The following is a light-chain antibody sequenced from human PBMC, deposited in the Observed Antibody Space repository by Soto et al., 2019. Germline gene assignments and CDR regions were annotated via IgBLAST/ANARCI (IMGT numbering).Light chain of an antibody. CDR3: LQHSLSPFT. J-gene: IGKJ3*01. CDR1: QDIRKD. V-gene: IGKV1-17*01. CDR2: AAS. Sequence: DIQMTQSPSSLSASVGDRVTITCRASQDIRKDLGWYQQKPGKVPKRLISAASILQSGVPSRFSGSGSGTQFTLTITSLQAEDFATYYCLQHSLSPFTFGPGTRLDI.